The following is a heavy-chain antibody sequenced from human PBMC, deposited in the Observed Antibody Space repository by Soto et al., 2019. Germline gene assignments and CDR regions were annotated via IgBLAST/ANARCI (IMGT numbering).Heavy chain of an antibody. V-gene: IGHV4-31*03. J-gene: IGHJ5*02. CDR2: IYYSGST. CDR1: GGSISSGGYY. Sequence: PSETLSLTCTVSGGSISSGGYYWSWIRQHPGKGLEWIGYIYYSGSTYYNPSLKSRVTISVDTSKNQFSLKLSSVTAADTAVYYCARANLPMVRGTNWFDPWGQGTLVTVSS. D-gene: IGHD3-10*01. CDR3: ARANLPMVRGTNWFDP.